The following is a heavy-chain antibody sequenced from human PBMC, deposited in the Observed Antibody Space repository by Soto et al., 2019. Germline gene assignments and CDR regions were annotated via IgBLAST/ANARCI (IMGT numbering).Heavy chain of an antibody. J-gene: IGHJ4*02. CDR2: INAGNGNT. D-gene: IGHD3-22*01. CDR1: GYTFTSYA. CDR3: ARAYYYDSSGYYSRYYFDY. Sequence: ASVKVSCKASGYTFTSYAMHWVRQAPGQRLEWMGWINAGNGNTKYSQKFQGRVTITRDTSASTAYMELSSLRSEDTAVYYCARAYYYDSSGYYSRYYFDYWGQETLVTVSS. V-gene: IGHV1-3*01.